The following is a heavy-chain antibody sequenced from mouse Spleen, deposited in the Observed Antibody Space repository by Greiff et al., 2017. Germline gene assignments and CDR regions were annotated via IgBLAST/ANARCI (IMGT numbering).Heavy chain of an antibody. CDR3: TRGDGEAY. V-gene: IGHV1-15*01. J-gene: IGHJ3*01. Sequence: VQLQQSGAELVRPGASVTLSCKASGYTFTDYEMHWVKQTPVHGLEWIGAIDPETGGTAYNQKFKGKATLTADKSSSTAYMELRSLTSEDSADYYGTRGDGEAYWGQGTLVTVSA. CDR2: IDPETGGT. CDR1: GYTFTDYE.